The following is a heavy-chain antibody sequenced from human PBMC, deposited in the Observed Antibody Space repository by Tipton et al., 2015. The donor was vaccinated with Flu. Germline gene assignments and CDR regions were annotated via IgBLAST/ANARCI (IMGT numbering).Heavy chain of an antibody. Sequence: TLSLTCDVYGGSFSTHYWSWIRQPPGKGLEWIGKIYYNGHIYYNPSLKSRVTISIDASKNQFSLDMTSLTAADTAVYYCARDLWNDRRAYYYYGVDVWGQGTTVTVPS. CDR3: ARDLWNDRRAYYYYGVDV. J-gene: IGHJ6*02. V-gene: IGHV4-34*01. D-gene: IGHD1-1*01. CDR2: IYYNGHI. CDR1: GGSFSTHY.